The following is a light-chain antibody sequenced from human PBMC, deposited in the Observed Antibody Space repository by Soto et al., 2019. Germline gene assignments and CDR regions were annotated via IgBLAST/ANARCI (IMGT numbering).Light chain of an antibody. V-gene: IGKV1-33*01. Sequence: DIQMTQSPSSLSASVGDRVTITCQASQDITNYLNWYQQKPGKAPKLLIYDASNVETGAPSRFSGSGSGTDFTFTITNLQPEDFATYYCQQTYDTPGFGQGTKVDIK. CDR1: QDITNY. CDR3: QQTYDTPG. CDR2: DAS. J-gene: IGKJ1*01.